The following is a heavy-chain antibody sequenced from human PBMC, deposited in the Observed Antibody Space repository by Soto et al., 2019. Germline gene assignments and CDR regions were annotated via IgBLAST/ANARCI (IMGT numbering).Heavy chain of an antibody. D-gene: IGHD6-6*01. Sequence: QVQLVESGGGVVQPGRSLRLSCAASGFTFSSYGMHWVRQAPGKGLGWVAVISYDGSNKYYADSVKGRFTISRDNSKNTLYRQMNGLRAEDSAVYYCLAVGRAAREDFDYWGQGTLVTVSS. CDR1: GFTFSSYG. CDR2: ISYDGSNK. V-gene: IGHV3-30*03. J-gene: IGHJ4*02. CDR3: LAVGRAAREDFDY.